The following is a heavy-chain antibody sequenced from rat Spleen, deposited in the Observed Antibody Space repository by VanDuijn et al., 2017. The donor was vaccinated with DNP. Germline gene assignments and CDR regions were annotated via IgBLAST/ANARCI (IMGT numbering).Heavy chain of an antibody. V-gene: IGHV3-1*01. D-gene: IGHD5-1*01. Sequence: GQLQESGPGLVHPSQSLSLTCSVPRYSITSTYWCCIRKFSGIEMEWIGHISYGGSTRYNPSVKSRISITRDASKNKFFLHLNSLTTEDTATYYCARLRLGWEVRAMDAWGQGTSVTVSS. J-gene: IGHJ4*01. CDR3: ARLRLGWEVRAMDA. CDR1: RYSITSTY. CDR2: ISYGGST.